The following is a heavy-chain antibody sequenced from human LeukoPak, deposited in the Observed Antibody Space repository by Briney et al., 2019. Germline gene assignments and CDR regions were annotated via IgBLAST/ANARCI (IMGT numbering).Heavy chain of an antibody. D-gene: IGHD2-15*01. CDR1: GFTLSGYF. CDR3: ARGGAARSFDQ. J-gene: IGHJ4*02. CDR2: LYSGATT. V-gene: IGHV3-53*01. Sequence: GGSLRLSCAAPGFTLSGYFMRWVRQAPGKGLEWVSVLYSGATTYYADSVKGRFTISRDNSNNSLYLQMNSLRVEDTAVYYCARGGAARSFDQWGQGTLVTVSS.